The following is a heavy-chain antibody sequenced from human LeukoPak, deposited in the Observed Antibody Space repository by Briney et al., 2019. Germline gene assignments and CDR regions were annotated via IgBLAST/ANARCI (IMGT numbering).Heavy chain of an antibody. CDR2: ISSSSSYI. CDR3: ARGGTYYYDSSGYPEDY. CDR1: GFTFSSYS. Sequence: GGSLRLSCAASGFTFSSYSMNWVRQAPGKGLEWVSSISSSSSYIYYADSVKGRFTISRDNAKNSLYLQMNSLRAEDTAVYYCARGGTYYYDSSGYPEDYWGQGTLVTVSS. D-gene: IGHD3-22*01. J-gene: IGHJ4*02. V-gene: IGHV3-21*01.